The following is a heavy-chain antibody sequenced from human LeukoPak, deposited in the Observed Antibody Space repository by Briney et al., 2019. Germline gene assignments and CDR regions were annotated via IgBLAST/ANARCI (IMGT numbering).Heavy chain of an antibody. Sequence: GGSLRLSCAASGFTFSSYTMNWVRQAPGKGLEWVSSISSSTSYIYYADSVKGRFTISTDNAKNSLYLQMNSLRAEDTAVYYCARGGDYYGSGTLLYYYYMDVWGKGTTVTVSS. D-gene: IGHD3-10*01. CDR1: GFTFSSYT. CDR3: ARGGDYYGSGTLLYYYYMDV. CDR2: ISSSTSYI. J-gene: IGHJ6*03. V-gene: IGHV3-21*01.